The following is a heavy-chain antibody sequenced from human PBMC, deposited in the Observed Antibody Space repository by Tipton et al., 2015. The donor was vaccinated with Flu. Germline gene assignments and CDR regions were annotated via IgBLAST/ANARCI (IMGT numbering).Heavy chain of an antibody. J-gene: IGHJ6*02. V-gene: IGHV1-2*06. Sequence: QLVQSGAEVKKPGASVKVSCKASGYTFTGYYMHWVRQAPGPGLEWMGRINPNRGGTHYAQKFQGRVTMTRDTSISTAYMELSRLRSVERAVYYCGRYDPPEGSYGLDIWGQGTAVTVSS. CDR2: INPNRGGT. D-gene: IGHD1-1*01. CDR3: GRYDPPEGSYGLDI. CDR1: GYTFTGYY.